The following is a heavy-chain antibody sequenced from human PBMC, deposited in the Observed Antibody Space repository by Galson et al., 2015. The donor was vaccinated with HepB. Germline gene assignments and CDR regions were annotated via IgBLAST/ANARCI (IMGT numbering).Heavy chain of an antibody. CDR1: GGSISSYY. V-gene: IGHV4-59*01. Sequence: SETLSLTCTVSGGSISSYYWSWIRQPPGKGLEWIGYIYYSGSTNYNPSLKSRVTISVDTSKNQFSLKLSSVTAADTAVYYCARLDEIWSGIFDYWGQGTLVTVSS. CDR2: IYYSGST. D-gene: IGHD3-3*01. CDR3: ARLDEIWSGIFDY. J-gene: IGHJ4*02.